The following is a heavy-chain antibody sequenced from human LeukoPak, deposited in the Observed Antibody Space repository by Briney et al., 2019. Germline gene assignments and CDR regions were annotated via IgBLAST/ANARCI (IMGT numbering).Heavy chain of an antibody. V-gene: IGHV3-20*04. CDR3: ARVVGYCSSTSCYLNWFDP. J-gene: IGHJ5*02. CDR1: GFTFDDYG. CDR2: INWNGGST. D-gene: IGHD2-2*01. Sequence: GGSLRLSCAASGFTFDDYGMSWVRQAPGKGLEWVSGINWNGGSTGNADSVKGRFTISRDNAKNSLYLQMNSLRAEDTALYYCARVVGYCSSTSCYLNWFDPWGQGTLVTVSS.